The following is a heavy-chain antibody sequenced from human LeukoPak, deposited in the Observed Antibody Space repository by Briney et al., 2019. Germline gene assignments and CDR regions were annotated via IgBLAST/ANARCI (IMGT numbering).Heavy chain of an antibody. D-gene: IGHD2-15*01. J-gene: IGHJ4*02. CDR1: GFTFSNYV. CDR2: INGGGGST. V-gene: IGHV3-23*01. CDR3: VKDGRRSPPC. Sequence: GGSLGLSCAASGFTFSNYVMSWVRQAPGKGPEWVSGINGGGGSTFYAESVTGHFTISRDNSKNTLFLQMNTLRAEDTAVYYCVKDGRRSPPCWGQGTLVTVSS.